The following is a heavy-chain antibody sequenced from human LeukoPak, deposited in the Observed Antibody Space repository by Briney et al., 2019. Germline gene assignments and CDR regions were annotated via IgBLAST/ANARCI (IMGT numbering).Heavy chain of an antibody. V-gene: IGHV4-61*01. D-gene: IGHD6-6*01. CDR1: GGSVSSGSYY. J-gene: IGHJ4*02. CDR2: IYYSGST. Sequence: KPSETLSLTCTVSGGSVSSGSYYWTWIRQPPGKGLEWIGYIYYSGSTNYNPSLESRVTISVDTSKNQFSLKLSSVTAADTAVYYCARDGGYSSSSADYWGQGTLVTVSS. CDR3: ARDGGYSSSSADY.